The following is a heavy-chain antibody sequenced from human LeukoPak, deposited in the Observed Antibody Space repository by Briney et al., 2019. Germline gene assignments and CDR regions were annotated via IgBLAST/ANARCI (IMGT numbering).Heavy chain of an antibody. CDR2: MYSDAST. Sequence: PGGSLRLSCAASGFTVSSNYMTWVRQAPGRGLEWVSVMYSDASTYYADSVRGRFTISRDNSRNTLYLQMNNLRAEDTAVYYCAGEGWFTWGQGTLVTVSS. CDR3: AGEGWFT. CDR1: GFTVSSNY. D-gene: IGHD3-10*01. J-gene: IGHJ4*02. V-gene: IGHV3-66*01.